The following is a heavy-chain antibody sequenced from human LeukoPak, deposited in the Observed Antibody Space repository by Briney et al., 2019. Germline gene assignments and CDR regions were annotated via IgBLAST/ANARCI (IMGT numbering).Heavy chain of an antibody. Sequence: WETLSLTCTVSGVSISSYYWTWIRQPPGKGLEWIGYIYTSGSTNYNPSLKSRITISVDTPKNQFSLKRSSVTAADTAVYYCASSDYVYYMDVWGKGTTVTVSS. V-gene: IGHV4-4*08. J-gene: IGHJ6*03. CDR1: GVSISSYY. D-gene: IGHD4-17*01. CDR2: IYTSGST. CDR3: ASSDYVYYMDV.